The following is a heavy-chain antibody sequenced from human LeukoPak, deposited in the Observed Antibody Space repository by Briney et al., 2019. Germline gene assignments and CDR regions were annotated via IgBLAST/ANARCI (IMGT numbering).Heavy chain of an antibody. CDR2: ISWNSGSI. CDR3: ARLSYRPESSIAARPYDY. D-gene: IGHD6-6*01. CDR1: GFTFDDYA. J-gene: IGHJ4*02. V-gene: IGHV3-9*01. Sequence: GGSLRLSCAASGFTFDDYAMHWVRQAPGKGLEWVSGISWNSGSIGYADSVKGRFTISRDNAKNTLYLQMNSLRAEDTAVYYCARLSYRPESSIAARPYDYWGQGTLVTVSS.